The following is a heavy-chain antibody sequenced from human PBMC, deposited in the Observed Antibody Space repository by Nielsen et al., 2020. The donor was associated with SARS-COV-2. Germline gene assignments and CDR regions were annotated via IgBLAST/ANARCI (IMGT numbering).Heavy chain of an antibody. V-gene: IGHV4-61*01. CDR2: MDNSGST. CDR1: GGSVSSGSYY. Sequence: SETLSLTCTVSGGSVSSGSYYWSWIRQPPGKGLEWIGYMDNSGSTNYNPSLKSRVTISVDTSKNQFSLKLSSVTAADTAVYYCAGSSGWFGELVGWFDPWGQGTLVTVSS. J-gene: IGHJ5*02. D-gene: IGHD3-10*01. CDR3: AGSSGWFGELVGWFDP.